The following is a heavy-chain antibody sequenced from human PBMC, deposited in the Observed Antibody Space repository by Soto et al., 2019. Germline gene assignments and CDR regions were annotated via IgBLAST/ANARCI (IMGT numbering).Heavy chain of an antibody. CDR1: GYTFTSYG. V-gene: IGHV1-18*01. Sequence: ASVKVSCKASGYTFTSYGISWVRQAPGQGLEWMGWISAYNGNTNYAQKLQGRVTMTTDISTSTAYMELRSLRSDDTAVYYCARDRVVSSQGNYGMDVWGQGTTVPVSS. J-gene: IGHJ6*02. D-gene: IGHD2-2*01. CDR3: ARDRVVSSQGNYGMDV. CDR2: ISAYNGNT.